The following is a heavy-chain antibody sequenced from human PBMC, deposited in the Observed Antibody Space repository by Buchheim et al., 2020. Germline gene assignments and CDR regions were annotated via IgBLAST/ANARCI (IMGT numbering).Heavy chain of an antibody. CDR1: GFTFSNYA. CDR3: AKRYCTGGSCCPDY. D-gene: IGHD2-15*01. V-gene: IGHV3-23*01. J-gene: IGHJ4*02. Sequence: EVQLLESGGGLVQPGGSLRLSCAASGFTFSNYAMSWVRQAPGKGLEYVAGISASAGGTYHADSVKGRFTISRANSKNTLSLQMNGLRAEDAALYYCAKRYCTGGSCCPDYWGQGTL. CDR2: ISASAGGT.